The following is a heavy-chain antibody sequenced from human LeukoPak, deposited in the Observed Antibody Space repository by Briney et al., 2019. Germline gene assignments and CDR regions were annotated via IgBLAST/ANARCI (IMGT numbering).Heavy chain of an antibody. V-gene: IGHV3-30-3*01. Sequence: GGSLRLSCAASGFTFSSYAMHWVRQAPGKGLEWVAVISYDGSNKYYADSVKGRFTISRDNSKNTLYLQMNSLRAEDTAVYYCASAARGRETVTLPFDYWGQGTLVTVSS. CDR3: ASAARGRETVTLPFDY. J-gene: IGHJ4*02. D-gene: IGHD4-17*01. CDR2: ISYDGSNK. CDR1: GFTFSSYA.